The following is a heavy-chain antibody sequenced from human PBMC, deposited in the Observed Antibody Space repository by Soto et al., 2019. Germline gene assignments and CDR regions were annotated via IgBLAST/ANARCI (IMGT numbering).Heavy chain of an antibody. V-gene: IGHV3-66*01. D-gene: IGHD6-19*01. J-gene: IGHJ4*02. CDR1: GFTFSNYA. CDR2: IYSGGST. CDR3: ARSQVRQWLPRGYFDY. Sequence: GGSLRLSCAASGFTFSNYAMSWVRQAPGKGLEWVSVIYSGGSTYYADSVRGRFTISRDNSKNTLYLQMNSLRAEDTAVYYCARSQVRQWLPRGYFDYWGQGTLVTVSS.